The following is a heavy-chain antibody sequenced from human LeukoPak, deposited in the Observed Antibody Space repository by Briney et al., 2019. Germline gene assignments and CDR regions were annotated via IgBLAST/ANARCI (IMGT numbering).Heavy chain of an antibody. Sequence: GASVKVSCKASGYTLTNYYMHWMRQAPGQGLEWMGIINPSGGTTTYAQKFQGRVTLTRDTSTSTVYMELSSLRSEDTAIYYCARDLRRDGYNSGGTFDYWGQGIQVTVSS. CDR1: GYTLTNYY. J-gene: IGHJ4*02. CDR2: INPSGGTT. D-gene: IGHD5-24*01. V-gene: IGHV1-46*01. CDR3: ARDLRRDGYNSGGTFDY.